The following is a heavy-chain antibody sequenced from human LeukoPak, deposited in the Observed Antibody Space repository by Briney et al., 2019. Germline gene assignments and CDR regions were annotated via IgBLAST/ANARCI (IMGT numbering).Heavy chain of an antibody. CDR2: ISVNNGKT. CDR1: GYSFTIYG. V-gene: IGHV1-18*01. Sequence: PVASVKVSCKASGYSFTIYGISWVRQAPGQGLEWMGWISVNNGKTNYAQRLQGRVTMTTDTSTNTAYMELRSLRSDDTAVYYCARDLDGSGSYYTDYWGQGTLVTVSS. D-gene: IGHD3-10*01. CDR3: ARDLDGSGSYYTDY. J-gene: IGHJ4*02.